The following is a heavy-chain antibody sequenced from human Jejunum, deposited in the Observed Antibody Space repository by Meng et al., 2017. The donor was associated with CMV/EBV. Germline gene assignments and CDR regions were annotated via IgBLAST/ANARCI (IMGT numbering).Heavy chain of an antibody. CDR1: GGSFSSYY. D-gene: IGHD2-21*01. J-gene: IGHJ4*02. CDR2: INHSGST. Sequence: QLHRSGPGLVKPSPLLSLTCGVYGGSFSSYYWSWIRQPPGKGLEWIAEINHSGSTNYNPSLKSRVTISLDTSNSHFSLKLTSVTAADTAVYFCARGGGDPIRGVLPFDYWGQGTLVTVSS. V-gene: IGHV4-34*01. CDR3: ARGGGDPIRGVLPFDY.